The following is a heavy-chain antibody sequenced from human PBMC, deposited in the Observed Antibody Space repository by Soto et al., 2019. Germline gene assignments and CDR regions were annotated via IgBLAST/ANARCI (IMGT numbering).Heavy chain of an antibody. Sequence: QVHLVQSGAEVKKPGASVKVSCKASGYTFTSYGITWVRQAPGQGLEWMGWISAHNGNTDYAQKLQGRVIVTRDTSTSTAAMERRSLISDDSAVYSCARGRYGDYWGQGALVTVSS. CDR2: ISAHNGNT. V-gene: IGHV1-18*01. J-gene: IGHJ4*02. D-gene: IGHD1-1*01. CDR1: GYTFTSYG. CDR3: ARGRYGDY.